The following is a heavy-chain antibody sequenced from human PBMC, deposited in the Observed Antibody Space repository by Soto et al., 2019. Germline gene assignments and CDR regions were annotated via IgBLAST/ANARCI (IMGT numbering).Heavy chain of an antibody. CDR2: ISYDGSNK. Sequence: QVQLVESGGGVVQPGRSLRLSCAASGFTFSSYAMHWVRQAPGKGLEWVAVISYDGSNKYYADSVKGQFTISRDNSKNTLYLQMNSLRAEDTAVYYCAGSMVRGSTSYYWGQGTLVTVSS. J-gene: IGHJ4*02. CDR3: AGSMVRGSTSYY. CDR1: GFTFSSYA. D-gene: IGHD3-10*01. V-gene: IGHV3-30-3*01.